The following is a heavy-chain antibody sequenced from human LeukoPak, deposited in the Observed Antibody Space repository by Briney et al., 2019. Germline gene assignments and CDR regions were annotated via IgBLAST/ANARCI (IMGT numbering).Heavy chain of an antibody. V-gene: IGHV1-24*01. D-gene: IGHD3-10*01. CDR3: ATFFRYYGSGSPIVSTP. CDR2: FDPEDGRT. CDR1: GYTLTEVS. Sequence: ASVKVSCKVSGYTLTEVSMHWVRQTPGKGFEWMGGFDPEDGRTIYAQKFQGRVTLTEDTSTDTAYMELSSLRSEDTAVYYCATFFRYYGSGSPIVSTPWGQGTLVTVSS. J-gene: IGHJ5*02.